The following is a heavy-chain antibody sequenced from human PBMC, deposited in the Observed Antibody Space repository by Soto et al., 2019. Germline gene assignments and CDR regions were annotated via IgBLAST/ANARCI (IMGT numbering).Heavy chain of an antibody. CDR1: GGSFSGYY. J-gene: IGHJ5*02. D-gene: IGHD4-17*01. Sequence: SETLSLTCAVYGGSFSGYYWSWIRQPPGKGLEWIGEINHSGSTNYNPSLKSRVTISVDTSKNQFSLKLSSVTAADTAVYYCARGTDYGGNSRVWFDPWGQGTLVTVSS. CDR2: INHSGST. CDR3: ARGTDYGGNSRVWFDP. V-gene: IGHV4-34*01.